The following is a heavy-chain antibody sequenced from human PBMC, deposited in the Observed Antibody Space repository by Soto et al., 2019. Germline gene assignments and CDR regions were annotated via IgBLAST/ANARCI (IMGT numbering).Heavy chain of an antibody. CDR2: ISNSGVT. J-gene: IGHJ2*01. V-gene: IGHV3-23*01. Sequence: EVQLLESGGGLVQPGGSLRLSCAASGFIFSNYAVTWVRQAPGKGLEWVSSISNSGVTYYADSVKGRFTISNDNSKNTLFLQMNSLKAEDAAVVYCAKKGGPTGNLYFEIWGRGTLVTVSS. D-gene: IGHD4-17*01. CDR3: AKKGGPTGNLYFEI. CDR1: GFIFSNYA.